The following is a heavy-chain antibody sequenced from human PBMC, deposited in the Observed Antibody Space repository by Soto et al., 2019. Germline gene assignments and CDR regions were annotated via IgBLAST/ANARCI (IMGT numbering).Heavy chain of an antibody. D-gene: IGHD6-19*01. J-gene: IGHJ4*02. CDR2: ISYDGSNE. CDR3: ARGGGWNPMYYFDY. CDR1: GFTFSSYA. V-gene: IGHV3-30-3*01. Sequence: QVQLVESGGGVVQPGRSLRLSCAASGFTFSSYAMHWVRQAPGKGLEWVAVISYDGSNEYYADSVRGRFTISRDDSKNTLYLRMNSLRAEDTAVYYCARGGGWNPMYYFDYWGQGTLVTVSS.